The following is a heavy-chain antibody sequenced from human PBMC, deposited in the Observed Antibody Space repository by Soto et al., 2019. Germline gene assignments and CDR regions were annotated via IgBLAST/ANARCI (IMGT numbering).Heavy chain of an antibody. V-gene: IGHV5-51*01. CDR2: IYPGDSDT. J-gene: IGHJ4*02. CDR1: GGSVTLYC. D-gene: IGHD6-19*01. Sequence: GEADQSSATVRGGSVTLYCIGCVPQMPGKGLEWMGIIYPGDSDTRYSPSFQGQVTISADKSISTAYLQWSSLKASDTAMYYCARPKAVAGLIDYWGQGTLVTVSS. CDR3: ARPKAVAGLIDY.